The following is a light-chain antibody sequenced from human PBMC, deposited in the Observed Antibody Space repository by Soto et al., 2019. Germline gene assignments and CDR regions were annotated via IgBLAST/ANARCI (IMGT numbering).Light chain of an antibody. J-gene: IGKJ2*01. V-gene: IGKV3-20*01. CDR1: LSVSSSY. Sequence: ESVLKQSPRTLSLSPGERATLSCRARLSVSSSYLAWYQQKPVKATRLLIYGASSRSTGIPDRFSGSGSGTGFTLTISRLEPEDFAVYYCQQNGSSPMYTFGQGNKQEIK. CDR2: GAS. CDR3: QQNGSSPMYT.